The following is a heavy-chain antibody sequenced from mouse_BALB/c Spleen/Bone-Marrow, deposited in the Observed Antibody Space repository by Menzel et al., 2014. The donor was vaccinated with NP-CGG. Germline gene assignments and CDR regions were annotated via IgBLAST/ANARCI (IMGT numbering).Heavy chain of an antibody. D-gene: IGHD4-1*01. J-gene: IGHJ3*01. CDR1: GYTFTDYE. CDR2: IDPETGGT. V-gene: IGHV1-15*01. CDR3: TRSETGPFAY. Sequence: VQLQQSGAELVRPGVSVTLPCKASGYTFTDYEMHGVKQTPVHGLEWIGAIDPETGGTAYNQKFKGKATLTADKSSSTAYMELRSLTSEDSAVYYCTRSETGPFAYWGQGTLVTVSA.